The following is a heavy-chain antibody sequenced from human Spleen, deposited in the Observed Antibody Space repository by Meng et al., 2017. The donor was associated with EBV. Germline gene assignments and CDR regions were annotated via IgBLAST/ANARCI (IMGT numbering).Heavy chain of an antibody. CDR3: ARFNREGAGRFDY. D-gene: IGHD5-24*01. CDR1: GGSIRSTSYY. CDR2: IYYSGNT. J-gene: IGHJ4*01. V-gene: IGHV4-61*05. Sequence: HRHQEELGPGLVKPSGTLSPPGTVSGGSIRSTSYYWGWIRQPPGKGLEWIGSIYYSGNTYYYSGNTYYNPSLKSRVAISVDTSKNQFSLKLSSVTAADTAVYYCARFNREGAGRFDYWGHGTLVTVSS.